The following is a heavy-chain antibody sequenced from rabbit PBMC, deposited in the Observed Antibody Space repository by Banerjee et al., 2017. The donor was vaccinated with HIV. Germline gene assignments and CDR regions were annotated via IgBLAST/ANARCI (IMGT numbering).Heavy chain of an antibody. CDR2: IYVGSSGST. CDR3: ARTSDSGDSYSYFNL. CDR1: GFSFSSSYY. Sequence: QEQLVESGGGLVQPEGSLTLTCTASGFSFSSSYYMCWVRQAPGKGLEWIGCIYVGSSGSTYYASWAKGRFTISKTSSTTVTLQMPSLTAADTATYFCARTSDSGDSYSYFNLWGPGTLVTVS. V-gene: IGHV1S45*01. J-gene: IGHJ4*01. D-gene: IGHD8-1*01.